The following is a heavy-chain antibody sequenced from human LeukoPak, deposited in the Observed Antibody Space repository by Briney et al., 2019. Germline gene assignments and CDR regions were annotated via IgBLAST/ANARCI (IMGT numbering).Heavy chain of an antibody. CDR1: GFTFSSYA. V-gene: IGHV3-30-3*02. CDR3: AKWEYYYDSSGQNFDY. Sequence: PGRSLRLSCAASGFTFSSYAMHWVRQAPGKGLEWVAVISYDGSNKYYADSVKGRFTISRDNSKNTLYLQMNSLRAEDTAVYYCAKWEYYYDSSGQNFDYWGQGTLVTVSS. D-gene: IGHD3-22*01. CDR2: ISYDGSNK. J-gene: IGHJ4*02.